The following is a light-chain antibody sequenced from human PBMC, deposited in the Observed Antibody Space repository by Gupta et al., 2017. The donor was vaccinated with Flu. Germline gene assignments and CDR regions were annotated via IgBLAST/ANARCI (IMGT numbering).Light chain of an antibody. CDR1: QSVSTY. CDR3: QQRKNAYS. CDR2: DAS. J-gene: IGKJ2*03. V-gene: IGKV3-11*01. Sequence: EILLTQSPANLSLSPGERATRSCRASQSVSTYLAWYQQKPGQATRLIIYDASYRATGIPARFGGSGAGKDFTLTSSRREDEDFAVYYWQQRKNAYSFGQGTKLEI.